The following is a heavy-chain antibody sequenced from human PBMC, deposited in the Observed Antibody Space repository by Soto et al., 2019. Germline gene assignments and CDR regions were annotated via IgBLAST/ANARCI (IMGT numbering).Heavy chain of an antibody. CDR3: AKDITMVRDPGYYYYMDV. CDR2: ISWNSGSI. CDR1: GFTFDDYA. Sequence: GGSLRLSCAASGFTFDDYAMHWVRQAPGKGLEWVSGISWNSGSIGYADSVKGRFTISRDNAKNSLYLQMNSLRAEDTALYYCAKDITMVRDPGYYYYMDVWGKGTTVTVSS. D-gene: IGHD3-10*01. J-gene: IGHJ6*03. V-gene: IGHV3-9*01.